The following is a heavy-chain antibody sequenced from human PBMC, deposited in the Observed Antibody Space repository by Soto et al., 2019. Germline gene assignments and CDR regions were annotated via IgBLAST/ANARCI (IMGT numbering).Heavy chain of an antibody. Sequence: PGKGLEWIGYIYYSDSTNYNPSLNSQVTISVDTSKNQFSLRLSSVTAADTAVYFFFQAEDGIRDVRSVSAFLLNRSSDL. V-gene: IGHV4-59*01. CDR2: IYYSDST. CDR3: FQAEDGIRDVRSVSAFLLNRSSDL. J-gene: IGHJ2*01. D-gene: IGHD3-10*02.